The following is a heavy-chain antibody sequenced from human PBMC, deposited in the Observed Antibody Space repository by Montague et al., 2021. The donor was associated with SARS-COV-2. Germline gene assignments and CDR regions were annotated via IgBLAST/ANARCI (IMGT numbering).Heavy chain of an antibody. V-gene: IGHV4-39*01. CDR2: VYYTGKT. J-gene: IGHJ4*02. D-gene: IGHD3-16*01. Sequence: SETLPLTCNVTGATTNTGTHYWGWIRQPPGKVLEWIDSVYYTGKTYYNPSLKSRVTVSVDTSNNYFSLILTSVTAADTAVYYCARLRQGEDHFDYWGRGTLVTVSS. CDR3: ARLRQGEDHFDY. CDR1: GATTNTGTHY.